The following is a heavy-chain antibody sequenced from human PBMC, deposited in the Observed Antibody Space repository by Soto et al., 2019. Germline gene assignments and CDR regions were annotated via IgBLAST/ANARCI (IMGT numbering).Heavy chain of an antibody. Sequence: ASVKVSCKASGYTFTGYYMHWVRQAPGQGLEWMGWINPNSGGTNYAQKFQGWVTMTRDTSISTAYMELSRLRSDDTAVYYCARSGLGGLYYFDYWGQGTLVTVSS. CDR1: GYTFTGYY. J-gene: IGHJ4*02. CDR2: INPNSGGT. CDR3: ARSGLGGLYYFDY. D-gene: IGHD2-15*01. V-gene: IGHV1-2*04.